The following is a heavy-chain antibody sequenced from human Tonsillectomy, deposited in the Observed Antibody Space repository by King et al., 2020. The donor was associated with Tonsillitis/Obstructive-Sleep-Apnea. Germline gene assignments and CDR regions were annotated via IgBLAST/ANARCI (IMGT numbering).Heavy chain of an antibody. CDR3: ARGVATIAAYYYFYVDV. Sequence: QLQESGPGLVKPSESLSLTCTVSGGSISNYFWTWIRQPPGKGLEWIGYIYYTGSTNYSPSLKSRVTISVDTSKNQFSLKLSSVTAADTAVYYCARGVATIAAYYYFYVDVWGKGTTVTVSS. CDR2: IYYTGST. J-gene: IGHJ6*03. D-gene: IGHD5-12*01. V-gene: IGHV4-59*01. CDR1: GGSISNYF.